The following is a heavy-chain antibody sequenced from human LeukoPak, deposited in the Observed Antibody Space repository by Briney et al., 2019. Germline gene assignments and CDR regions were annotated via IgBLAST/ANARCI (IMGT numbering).Heavy chain of an antibody. CDR3: ARGGDIVGRVYYYYGMDV. Sequence: SETLSLMCTVSGGSVSSHHWSWIRQSPGKGLEWIGYIYHSGSTNHNPSLMSRVTISVDTSKNQLSLKLRSVTTADTAVYYCARGGDIVGRVYYYYGMDVWGQGTTVTVSS. D-gene: IGHD2-15*01. CDR2: IYHSGST. CDR1: GGSVSSHH. J-gene: IGHJ6*02. V-gene: IGHV4-59*02.